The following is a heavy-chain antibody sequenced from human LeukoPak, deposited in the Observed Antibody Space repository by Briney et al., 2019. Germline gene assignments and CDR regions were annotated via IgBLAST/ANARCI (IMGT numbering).Heavy chain of an antibody. CDR3: ARGSMGATTGYYYYYMDV. V-gene: IGHV4-59*01. CDR2: IYYSGST. Sequence: PSETLSLTCTVSGGSISSYYWSRIRQPPGKGLEWIGYIYYSGSTNYNPSLKSRVTISVDTSKNQFSLKLSSVTAADTAVYYCARGSMGATTGYYYYYMDVWGKGTTVTVSS. J-gene: IGHJ6*03. CDR1: GGSISSYY. D-gene: IGHD1-26*01.